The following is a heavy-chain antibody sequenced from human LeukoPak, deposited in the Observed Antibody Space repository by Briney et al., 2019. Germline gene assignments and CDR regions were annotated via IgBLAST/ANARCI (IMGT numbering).Heavy chain of an antibody. CDR1: GGSISSSSYY. Sequence: SETLSLTCTVSGGSISSSSYYWGWIRQPPGKGLEWIGSIYYSGSTYYNPSLKSRVTISVDTSKNQFSLKLSSVTAADTAVYYCARDQNGLDYWGQGTLVTVSS. CDR2: IYYSGST. D-gene: IGHD4-17*01. V-gene: IGHV4-39*07. CDR3: ARDQNGLDY. J-gene: IGHJ4*02.